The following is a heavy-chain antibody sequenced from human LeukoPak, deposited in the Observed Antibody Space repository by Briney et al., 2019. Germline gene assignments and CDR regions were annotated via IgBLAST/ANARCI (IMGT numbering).Heavy chain of an antibody. D-gene: IGHD3-3*01. Sequence: GGSLRLSCAASGFTFSSYSMNWVRQAPGKGLEWVSYISSSSSTIYYADSVKGRFTISRDDAKNSLYLQMNSLRAEDTAVYYCARDFPDWSGYYIFDYWGQGTLVTVSS. J-gene: IGHJ4*02. CDR1: GFTFSSYS. V-gene: IGHV3-48*04. CDR2: ISSSSSTI. CDR3: ARDFPDWSGYYIFDY.